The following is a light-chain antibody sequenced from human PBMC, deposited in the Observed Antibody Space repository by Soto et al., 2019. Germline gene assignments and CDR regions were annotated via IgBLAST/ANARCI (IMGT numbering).Light chain of an antibody. CDR3: QQYNNWPPA. Sequence: EIVMTQSPATLSASLGEAATISCRASQSVRSHLAWYQQRPGQSPRLLIYAASTMATGIPARFSGSGSGTEFTLTISGLESEDFAVYCCQQYNNWPPAFGQGTKVDIK. CDR1: QSVRSH. CDR2: AAS. V-gene: IGKV3-15*01. J-gene: IGKJ1*01.